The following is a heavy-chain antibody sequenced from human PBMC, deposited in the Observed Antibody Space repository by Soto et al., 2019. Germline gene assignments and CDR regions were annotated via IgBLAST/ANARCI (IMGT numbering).Heavy chain of an antibody. D-gene: IGHD3-3*01. CDR3: ARGPVYDFWSSNYYYYYMDV. V-gene: IGHV1-18*01. Sequence: GASVKVSCKASGYTFTSYGISWVRQAPGQGLEWMGWISAYNGNTNYAQKLQGRVTMTTDTSTSTAYMELRSLRSDDTAVYYCARGPVYDFWSSNYYYYYMDVWGKGTTVTVSS. J-gene: IGHJ6*03. CDR2: ISAYNGNT. CDR1: GYTFTSYG.